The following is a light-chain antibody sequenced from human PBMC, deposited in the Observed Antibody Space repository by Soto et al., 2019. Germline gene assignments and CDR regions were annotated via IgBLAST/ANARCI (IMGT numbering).Light chain of an antibody. V-gene: IGLV2-8*01. J-gene: IGLJ3*02. CDR1: SSDVGAYNY. CDR2: EVN. Sequence: QSALTQPPSASGSPGQSVTNSCTGTSSDVGAYNYVSWYQQHPGKAPKLMIYEVNKRPSGVPDRFSGSKSGNTASLTVSGLQAEDEADYYCSSHAASGVFGGGTKLTVL. CDR3: SSHAASGV.